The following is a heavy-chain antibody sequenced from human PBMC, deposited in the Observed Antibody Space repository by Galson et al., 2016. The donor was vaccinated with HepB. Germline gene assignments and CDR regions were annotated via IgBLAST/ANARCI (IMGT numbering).Heavy chain of an antibody. CDR1: GFTFRRYW. CDR2: IDQYGSEK. Sequence: SLRLSCAASGFTFRRYWMGWVRPAPVKGLEWVANIDQYGSEKYYVGSVMGRFTISTDNTKNSLYLQTDSLRAEDTALYYCPRDGSGWSAYWAQGTLVTVSS. V-gene: IGHV3-7*03. J-gene: IGHJ4*02. CDR3: PRDGSGWSAY. D-gene: IGHD6-19*01.